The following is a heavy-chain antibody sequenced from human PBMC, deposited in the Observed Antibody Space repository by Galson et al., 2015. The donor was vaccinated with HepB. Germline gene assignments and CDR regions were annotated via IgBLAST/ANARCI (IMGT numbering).Heavy chain of an antibody. D-gene: IGHD6-13*01. CDR3: ARVGYRSSWYQDY. J-gene: IGHJ4*01. V-gene: IGHV3-21*01. Sequence: SLRLSCAASGFTFTSFGMNWVRQAPGKGLEWVSSITTSSSYIYYADSVKGRFTISRDNAKNSLYLQMNSLRAEDTAGYYCARVGYRSSWYQDYWGQGTLVPVSS. CDR2: ITTSSSYI. CDR1: GFTFTSFG.